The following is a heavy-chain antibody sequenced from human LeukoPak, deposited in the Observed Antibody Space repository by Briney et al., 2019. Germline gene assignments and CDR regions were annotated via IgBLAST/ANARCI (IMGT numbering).Heavy chain of an antibody. CDR3: ARLRVQQLASSYYMDV. J-gene: IGHJ6*03. Sequence: SETLSLTCSVSGDSITRTYWSWIRQPAGKGLEWIGRVYNTESTNFNPSLESRVTMSIDTSLNQFSLILTSVTAADTGVYYCARLRVQQLASSYYMDVWGKGTTVTVSS. CDR2: VYNTEST. D-gene: IGHD6-13*01. V-gene: IGHV4-4*07. CDR1: GDSITRTY.